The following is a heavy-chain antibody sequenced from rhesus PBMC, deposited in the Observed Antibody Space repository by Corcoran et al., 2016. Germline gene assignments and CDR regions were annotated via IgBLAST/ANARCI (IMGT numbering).Heavy chain of an antibody. CDR3: ARAYSSRYFDY. J-gene: IGHJ4*01. CDR2: IYWDDEK. Sequence: QVTLKESGPALMKPTQTLTLTCSFSGFSLSTSGMGVGWIRQPSRKPLEWLALIYWDDEKRYSTSLKSRLTISKDTSKNQVVLTMTNMDPVDTATYYCARAYSSRYFDYWGQGVLVTVSS. V-gene: IGHV2-1*01. D-gene: IGHD6-19*01. CDR1: GFSLSTSGMG.